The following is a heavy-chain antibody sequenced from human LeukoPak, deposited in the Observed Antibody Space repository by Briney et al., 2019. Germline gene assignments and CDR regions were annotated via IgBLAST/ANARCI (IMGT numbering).Heavy chain of an antibody. CDR3: ASGSNFDH. CDR1: GFTFSTHW. J-gene: IGHJ4*02. D-gene: IGHD5-12*01. CDR2: IMEEGSKM. V-gene: IGHV3-7*01. Sequence: PGGSLRLSCVASGFTFSTHWMTWVRQAPGKGLEWVDSIMEEGSKMIYVDSVKGRFTISRDNAKNSLYLQMNSLRVGDTAVYYCASGSNFDHWGQGTVVTVSS.